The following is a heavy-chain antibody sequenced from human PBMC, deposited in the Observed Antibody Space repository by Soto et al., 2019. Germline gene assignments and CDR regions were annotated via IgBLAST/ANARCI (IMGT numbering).Heavy chain of an antibody. Sequence: GGSLRLSCAASGFTFSAYDMHWVRQTTGKGLEWVSAIGAADDPYYLGSVKGRFTISRENAKNTLFLQMNSLRADDTAVYYCAKTKQWLVKDYDFGMDVWGQGTTVTVSS. V-gene: IGHV3-13*05. D-gene: IGHD6-19*01. J-gene: IGHJ6*02. CDR2: IGAADDP. CDR3: AKTKQWLVKDYDFGMDV. CDR1: GFTFSAYD.